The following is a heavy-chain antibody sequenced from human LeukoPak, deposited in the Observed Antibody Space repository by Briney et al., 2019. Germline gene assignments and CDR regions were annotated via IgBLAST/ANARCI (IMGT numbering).Heavy chain of an antibody. Sequence: SQTLSLTCTVSGGSISSGSYYWSWIRQPAGKGLEWIGRIYTSGSTNYNPSLKSRVTISVDTSKNQFSLKLSSVTAADTAVYYCARARDQSYYYYMDVWGKGTTVTVSS. V-gene: IGHV4-61*02. CDR1: GGSISSGSYY. CDR2: IYTSGST. CDR3: ARARDQSYYYYMDV. D-gene: IGHD2-2*01. J-gene: IGHJ6*03.